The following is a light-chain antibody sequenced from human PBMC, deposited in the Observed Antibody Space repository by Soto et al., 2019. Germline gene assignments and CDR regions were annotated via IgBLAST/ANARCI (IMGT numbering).Light chain of an antibody. Sequence: DMQIYQKAPTKRPWVGYCITSACLARQSIGRFLAWYQHQPGKAPKLLIYDASTLESGVPSRFSGTGSGTEFTLTISSLQSEEFAVYYSQQYNSCPAPFGQRSKV. CDR3: QQYNSCPAP. CDR2: DAS. J-gene: IGKJ1*01. CDR1: QSIGRF. V-gene: IGKV1-5*01.